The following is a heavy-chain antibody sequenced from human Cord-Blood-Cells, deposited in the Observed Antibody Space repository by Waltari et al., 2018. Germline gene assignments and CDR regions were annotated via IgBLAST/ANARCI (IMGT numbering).Heavy chain of an antibody. D-gene: IGHD3-10*01. V-gene: IGHV1-8*03. CDR1: GYTFTSYD. CDR2: MNPNRGNT. J-gene: IGHJ3*02. Sequence: QVQLVQSGAEVKKPGASVKVSCKASGYTFTSYDINWVRQANGQGLEWMGWMNPNRGNTGYAQKFQGRVTITRNTSISTAYMELSSLRSEDTAVYYCARGALEFDAFDIWGQGTMVTVSS. CDR3: ARGALEFDAFDI.